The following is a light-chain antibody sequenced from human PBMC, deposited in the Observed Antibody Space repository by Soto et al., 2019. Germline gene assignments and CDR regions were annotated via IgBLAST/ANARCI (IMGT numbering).Light chain of an antibody. CDR2: GAS. J-gene: IGKJ2*01. V-gene: IGKV3-15*01. Sequence: EIVMTQSPATLSVSPGERATLSCRASQSVSSNLAWYQQKPGQAPRLLIYGASTRATGIPARCSGSGSGTEFTLTISSLQSEDFAVYYCQQYNNWPPYTFGQGTKVDIK. CDR1: QSVSSN. CDR3: QQYNNWPPYT.